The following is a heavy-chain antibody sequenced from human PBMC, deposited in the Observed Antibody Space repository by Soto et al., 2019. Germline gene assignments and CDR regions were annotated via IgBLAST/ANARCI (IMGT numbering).Heavy chain of an antibody. J-gene: IGHJ6*02. V-gene: IGHV7-4-1*01. CDR2: INTNTGNP. Sequence: ASVKVSCKASGYTFTSYAMYWVRQAPGQGLEWMGWINTNTGNPTYAQGFTGRFVFSLDTSVSTAYLQICSLKAEDTAVYYCARDRTMVRGMEADYYYYGMDVWGQGTTVTAP. CDR3: ARDRTMVRGMEADYYYYGMDV. D-gene: IGHD3-10*01. CDR1: GYTFTSYA.